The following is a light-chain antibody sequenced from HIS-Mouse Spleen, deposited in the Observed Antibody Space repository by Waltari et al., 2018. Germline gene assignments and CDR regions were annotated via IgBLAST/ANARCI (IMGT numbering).Light chain of an antibody. J-gene: IGKJ4*01. Sequence: EIVLTQSPGTRSWSPGEKATLSCRASQSVSSSYLAWYQQKPGQAPRLLIYGASSRATGIPDRFSGSGSGTDFTLTISRLEPEDFAVYYCQQYGSSPPALTFGGGTKVEIK. CDR1: QSVSSSY. V-gene: IGKV3-20*01. CDR2: GAS. CDR3: QQYGSSPPALT.